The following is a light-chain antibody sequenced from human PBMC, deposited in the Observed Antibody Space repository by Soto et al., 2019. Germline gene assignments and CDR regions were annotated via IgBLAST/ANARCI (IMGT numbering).Light chain of an antibody. CDR3: QQYDDSMT. V-gene: IGKV3-20*01. Sequence: EIVICQSPATLSLSTGERATLSCRAGQSISSDYLAWYQQKPGQAPRLLIYGASTRATGIPDRFSGSGSGTDFTLTISRLEPEDFAVYHCQQYDDSMTFGQGTKVDSK. CDR2: GAS. J-gene: IGKJ1*01. CDR1: QSISSDY.